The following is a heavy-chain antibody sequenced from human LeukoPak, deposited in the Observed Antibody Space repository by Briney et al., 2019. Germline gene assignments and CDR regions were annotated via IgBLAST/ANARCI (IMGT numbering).Heavy chain of an antibody. CDR1: GFIVSSNY. V-gene: IGHV3-11*01. CDR3: AKARDYYFDY. Sequence: GGSLRLSCAASGFIVSSNYMSWVRQAPGKGLEWVSYISSSGSTIYYADSVKGRFTISRDNAKNSLYLQMNSLRAEDTAVYYCAKARDYYFDYWGQGTLVTVSS. CDR2: ISSSGSTI. D-gene: IGHD3/OR15-3a*01. J-gene: IGHJ4*02.